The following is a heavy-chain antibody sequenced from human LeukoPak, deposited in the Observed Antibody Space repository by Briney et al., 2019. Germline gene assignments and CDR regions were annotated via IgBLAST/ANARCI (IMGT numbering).Heavy chain of an antibody. V-gene: IGHV4-39*01. D-gene: IGHD3-3*01. J-gene: IGHJ4*02. CDR2: IYYSGST. CDR3: ARPSTTIFGVVIDY. Sequence: SETLSLTCTVSGGSISSSSYYWGWIRQPPGKGLEWIGSIYYSGSTYYNPSLKSRVTISVDTSQNQFSLKLSSVTAADTAVYYCARPSTTIFGVVIDYWGQGTLVTVSS. CDR1: GGSISSSSYY.